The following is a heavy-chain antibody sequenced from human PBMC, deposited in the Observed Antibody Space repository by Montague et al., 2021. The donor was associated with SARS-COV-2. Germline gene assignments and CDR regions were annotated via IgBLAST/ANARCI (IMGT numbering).Heavy chain of an antibody. J-gene: IGHJ4*02. V-gene: IGHV2-70*11. CDR1: GFSLSTSGMC. D-gene: IGHD1-7*01. Sequence: PALVTPTQTLTLTCTFSGFSLSTSGMCVSWIRQPPGKALEWLARIDWDDDKYYSTSLKTRLTISKDTSKIQVVLTMTNMDPVDTATYYCARETGTTVSLDYWGQGTLVTVSS. CDR2: IDWDDDK. CDR3: ARETGTTVSLDY.